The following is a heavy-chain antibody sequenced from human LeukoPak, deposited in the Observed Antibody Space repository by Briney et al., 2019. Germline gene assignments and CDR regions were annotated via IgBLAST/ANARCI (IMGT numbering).Heavy chain of an antibody. CDR3: ARGWVGPMGGDY. Sequence: SETLSLTCTVSGGSISSYYWSWIRQPPGKGLEWIGYIYYSGSTNYNPSLKSRVTTSVDTSKNQFSLKLSSVTAADTAVYYCARGWVGPMGGDYWGQGALVTVSS. CDR2: IYYSGST. D-gene: IGHD1-26*01. V-gene: IGHV4-59*01. CDR1: GGSISSYY. J-gene: IGHJ4*02.